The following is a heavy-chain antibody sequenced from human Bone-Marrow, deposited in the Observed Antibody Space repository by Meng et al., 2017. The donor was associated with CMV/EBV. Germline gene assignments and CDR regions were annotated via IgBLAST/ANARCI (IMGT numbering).Heavy chain of an antibody. J-gene: IGHJ3*02. V-gene: IGHV3-7*01. CDR3: ARDYIVVSPLDAFDI. D-gene: IGHD2-2*01. CDR2: IKQDGSET. Sequence: GGSLRLSCAASGFTFSSYWMSWVRQAPGKGLEWVANIKQDGSETYYVDSVKGRFTISRDNAKNSLYLQMNSLRAEDTAVYYCARDYIVVSPLDAFDIWGQGTMVTVSS. CDR1: GFTFSSYW.